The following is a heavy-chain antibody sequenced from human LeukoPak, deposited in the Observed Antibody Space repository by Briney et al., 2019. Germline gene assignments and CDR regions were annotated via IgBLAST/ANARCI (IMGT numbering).Heavy chain of an antibody. V-gene: IGHV3-48*02. CDR1: GFTFSSFS. J-gene: IGHJ6*02. CDR2: ISWSSNTM. Sequence: PGGSLRLSCVASGFTFSSFSLNWVRQAPGKGLEWVSYISWSSNTMDYADSVQGRFTISRDNAKNSLYLRMNSLRDEDTAVYYCTRDLVEYVSGRYHYHGMDVWGQGTTVTVSS. D-gene: IGHD3-10*01. CDR3: TRDLVEYVSGRYHYHGMDV.